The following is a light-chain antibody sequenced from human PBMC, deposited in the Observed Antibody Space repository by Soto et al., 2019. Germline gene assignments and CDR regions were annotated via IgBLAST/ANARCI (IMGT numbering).Light chain of an antibody. CDR3: MLSYYAAGV. V-gene: IGLV7-46*01. J-gene: IGLJ2*01. CDR2: DTV. Sequence: QAVVTQEPSLTVSPGGTVTLTCGSSAGTVTSDHYPYWFQQKPGQAPRTLIYDTVNKESWTPARFSGSLLGGRAALTLSGAQPEDEADYCCMLSYYAAGVLGGGTKLTVL. CDR1: AGTVTSDHY.